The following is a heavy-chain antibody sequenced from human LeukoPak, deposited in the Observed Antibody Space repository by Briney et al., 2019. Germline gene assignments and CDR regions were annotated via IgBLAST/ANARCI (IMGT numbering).Heavy chain of an antibody. CDR1: GYTFSSYY. V-gene: IGHV1-46*01. CDR2: IIPSDGFT. Sequence: GASVKVSCKASGYTFSSYYVHWVRQAPGQGLEWMGMIIPSDGFTSYAQKFQGRVTMTRDMSTSTVYMELSSLRSDDTAVYYCARGAVPVFYYYMDVWGKGTTVTVSS. J-gene: IGHJ6*03. D-gene: IGHD2-2*01. CDR3: ARGAVPVFYYYMDV.